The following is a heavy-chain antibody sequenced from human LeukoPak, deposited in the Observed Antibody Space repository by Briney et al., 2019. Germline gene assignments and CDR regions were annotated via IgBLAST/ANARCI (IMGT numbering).Heavy chain of an antibody. D-gene: IGHD2-2*01. CDR2: IHYSGNT. V-gene: IGHV4-59*08. J-gene: IGHJ5*02. Sequence: SETLSLTCTVSGASISSYSWSWIRQAPGKGLEWLGNIHYSGNTNYNPSPSLRGRVTISLDMPKNQFSLKLSSVTAADTAVYYCARQPPGAYLQWFDPWGQGTLVTVS. CDR3: ARQPPGAYLQWFDP. CDR1: GASISSYS.